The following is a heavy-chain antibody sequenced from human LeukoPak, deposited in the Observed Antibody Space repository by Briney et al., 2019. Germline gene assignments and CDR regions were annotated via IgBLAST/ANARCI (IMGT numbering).Heavy chain of an antibody. J-gene: IGHJ4*02. V-gene: IGHV4-59*01. Sequence: SETLSLTCTVSGGSISRYYWSWIRQPPGKGLEWIGYVYFSGSTNYNPSLKSRVTISVDTSKNQFSLKLDSVTAADTAVYYCARTSPRAATFDYWGQGTLVTVSS. CDR3: ARTSPRAATFDY. CDR1: GGSISRYY. D-gene: IGHD2-15*01. CDR2: VYFSGST.